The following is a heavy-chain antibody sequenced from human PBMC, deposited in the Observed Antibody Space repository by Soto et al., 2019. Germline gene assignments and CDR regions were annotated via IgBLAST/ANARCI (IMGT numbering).Heavy chain of an antibody. Sequence: QVQLVESGGDLVKPGGSLRLSCAASGFTFTDYYMSWLRQAPGQGLQWLSYISGSTDYLNYADSVKGRFTISRDNAKNLLYLQMTSRRADDTAVYYCARDLGLSSSNYFDFWGQGTLVTVSS. CDR1: GFTFTDYY. D-gene: IGHD3-10*01. CDR2: ISGSTDYL. J-gene: IGHJ4*02. V-gene: IGHV3-11*05. CDR3: ARDLGLSSSNYFDF.